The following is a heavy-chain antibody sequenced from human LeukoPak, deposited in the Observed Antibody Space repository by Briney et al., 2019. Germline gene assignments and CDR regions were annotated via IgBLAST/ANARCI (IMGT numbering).Heavy chain of an antibody. CDR2: INPNSGGT. CDR3: ARAPRVVVPAAIFLMDV. V-gene: IGHV1-2*02. D-gene: IGHD2-2*01. J-gene: IGHJ6*01. Sequence: AASVTVSCKASGYTFTGYYMHWVRQAPGQGLEWMGWINPNSGGTNYAQKFQGRVTMTRDTSISTAYMELSMLRSDDTVLYYCARAPRVVVPAAIFLMDVWGKGSKVAVCS. CDR1: GYTFTGYY.